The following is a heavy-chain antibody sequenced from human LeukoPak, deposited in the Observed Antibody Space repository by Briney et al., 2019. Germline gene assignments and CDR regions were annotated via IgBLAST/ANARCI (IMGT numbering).Heavy chain of an antibody. CDR2: LSTSTTFI. CDR3: ARSPDVVETWFDL. V-gene: IGHV3-11*03. CDR1: GFTFTDYY. D-gene: IGHD2-21*01. J-gene: IGHJ5*02. Sequence: GGSLRLSCAGSGFTFTDYYMSWIRQAPGKGLEWVSYLSTSTTFINYADSVRGRFTISRDNAKNSLYLQMNSLRAEDTAVYYCARSPDVVETWFDLWGQGTLVTVSS.